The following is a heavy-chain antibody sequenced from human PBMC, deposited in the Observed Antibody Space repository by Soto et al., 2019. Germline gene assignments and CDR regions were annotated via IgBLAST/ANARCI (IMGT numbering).Heavy chain of an antibody. CDR2: IIPIFGTA. D-gene: IGHD3-3*01. Sequence: ASVKVSCKASGGTFSSYAISWVRQAPGQGLEWMGGIIPIFGTANYAQKFQGRVTITADESTSTAYMELSSLRSEDTAVYYCARGRKFYDFWSGYYVGGDYYGMDVWGQGTTVTVSS. CDR1: GGTFSSYA. CDR3: ARGRKFYDFWSGYYVGGDYYGMDV. V-gene: IGHV1-69*13. J-gene: IGHJ6*02.